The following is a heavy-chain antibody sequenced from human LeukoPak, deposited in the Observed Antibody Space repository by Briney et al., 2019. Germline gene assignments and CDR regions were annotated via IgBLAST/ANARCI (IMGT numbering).Heavy chain of an antibody. CDR2: ISSRSSSI. J-gene: IGHJ4*02. Sequence: PGGSLRLSCAASGFTFSSYSMNWVRQAPGKGLEWVSYISSRSSSIYYADSVKGRFTISRDNSKNTLYLQMNSLRAEDTAVYFCARGYCSGDSCYQNYFDYWGQGTLVTVSS. V-gene: IGHV3-48*01. CDR3: ARGYCSGDSCYQNYFDY. D-gene: IGHD2-15*01. CDR1: GFTFSSYS.